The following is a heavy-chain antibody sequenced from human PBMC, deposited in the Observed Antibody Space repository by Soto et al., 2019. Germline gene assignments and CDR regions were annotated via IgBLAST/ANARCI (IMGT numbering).Heavy chain of an antibody. CDR2: IYFDGITT. D-gene: IGHD1-26*01. CDR1: GXTVNTHC. J-gene: IGHJ4*02. V-gene: IGHV3-74*01. CDR3: ARGGAMGVDY. Sequence: QPXGSLRLSCTASGXTVNTHCMHWVRQAPGKGLVWVSRIYFDGITTNYADSVKCRLTVSIDKAKNTVYLHVNTLRDEDTAVYYCARGGAMGVDYWGQGTLGTVSS.